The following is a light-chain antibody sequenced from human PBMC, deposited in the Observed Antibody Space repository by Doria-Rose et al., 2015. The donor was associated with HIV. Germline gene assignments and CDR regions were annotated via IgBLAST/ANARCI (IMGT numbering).Light chain of an antibody. V-gene: IGKV4-1*01. J-gene: IGKJ3*01. CDR2: WAS. CDR1: QSLLYTSKNY. CDR3: QQYYDTPS. Sequence: VLTQSPESLGMSLGERATLNCKSNQSLLYTSKNYLAWYQQKPGQHPKLLMYWASTRQSGVPARFSGSGSGTDFTLTISSLEAEDVAVYYCQQYYDTPSFGPGTTVDIK.